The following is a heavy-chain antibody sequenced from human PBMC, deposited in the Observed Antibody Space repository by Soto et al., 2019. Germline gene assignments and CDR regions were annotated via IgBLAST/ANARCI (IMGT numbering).Heavy chain of an antibody. D-gene: IGHD4-4*01. J-gene: IGHJ4*02. Sequence: PSETLSLTCTVSGGSISSYYWSWIRQPPGKGLEWIGYIYYSGSTNYNPSLKSRVTISVDTSKNQFSLKLSSVTAADTAVYYCARDGLGSNYHFDYWGQGTLVTVSS. CDR1: GGSISSYY. CDR2: IYYSGST. V-gene: IGHV4-59*01. CDR3: ARDGLGSNYHFDY.